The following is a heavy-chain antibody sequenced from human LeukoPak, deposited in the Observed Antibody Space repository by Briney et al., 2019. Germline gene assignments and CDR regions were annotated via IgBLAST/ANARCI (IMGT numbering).Heavy chain of an antibody. V-gene: IGHV3-30*18. Sequence: PGGSLRLSCAASGFTFSSYGMHWVRQAPGKGLEWVAVISNDGTNKYYADSVKGRFTISRDNSKNSLYLQMNSLRAEGTAVYYCAKAPPRYSSGWSEYYFDYWGQGTLVTVSS. CDR1: GFTFSSYG. CDR2: ISNDGTNK. CDR3: AKAPPRYSSGWSEYYFDY. J-gene: IGHJ4*02. D-gene: IGHD6-19*01.